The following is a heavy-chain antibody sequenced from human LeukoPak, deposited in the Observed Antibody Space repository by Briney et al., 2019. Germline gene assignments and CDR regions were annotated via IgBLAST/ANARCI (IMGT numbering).Heavy chain of an antibody. CDR3: ASRITMVRGVITSHMRNDAFDI. D-gene: IGHD3-10*01. J-gene: IGHJ3*02. CDR1: GFTFSSYG. V-gene: IGHV3-30*03. CDR2: ISYDGSNK. Sequence: GGSLRLSCAASGFTFSSYGMHWVRQAPGKGLEWVAVISYDGSNKYYAGSVKGQFTISRDNSKNTLYLQMNSLRAEDTAVYYCASRITMVRGVITSHMRNDAFDIWGQGTMVTVSS.